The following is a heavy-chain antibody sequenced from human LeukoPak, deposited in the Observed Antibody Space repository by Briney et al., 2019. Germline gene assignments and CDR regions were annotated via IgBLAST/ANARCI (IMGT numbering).Heavy chain of an antibody. CDR1: GLTFSSYS. CDR3: ARGSFDY. V-gene: IGHV3-53*01. CDR2: IYSGGST. Sequence: PGGSLRLSCAASGLTFSSYSMTWVRQAPGKGLEWVSVIYSGGSTYYADSVKGRFTISRDNSKNTLYLQMNSLRAEDTAVYYCARGSFDYWGQGTLVTVSS. J-gene: IGHJ4*02.